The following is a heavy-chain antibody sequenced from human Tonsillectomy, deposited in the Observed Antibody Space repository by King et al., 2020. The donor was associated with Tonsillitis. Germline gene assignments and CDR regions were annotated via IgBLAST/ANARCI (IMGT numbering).Heavy chain of an antibody. D-gene: IGHD3/OR15-3a*01. V-gene: IGHV3-30*04. Sequence: VQLVESGGGVVQPGRSLRLSCAASGFTFSSYAMHWVRQAPGKGLEWVAVISNDGDKKYYGDSAKGRFTISRENSKNTLYLQMNSLRPEDTAVFYCAKDHGTGTYYYYYMDVWGKGTTVTVSS. J-gene: IGHJ6*03. CDR3: AKDHGTGTYYYYYMDV. CDR2: ISNDGDKK. CDR1: GFTFSSYA.